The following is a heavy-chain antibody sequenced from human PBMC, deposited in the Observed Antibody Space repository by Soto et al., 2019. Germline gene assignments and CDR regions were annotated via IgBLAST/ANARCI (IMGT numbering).Heavy chain of an antibody. Sequence: QITLKESGPTLVKPTQTLTLTCTFSGFSLSTSGVGVGWIRQPPGKALEWLALIYWDDDKRYSPSLKSSLTITKDTSKNQVVLTMTNMDPVDTATYYCARVVVVDAFDIWGQGTMVTVSS. CDR2: IYWDDDK. CDR3: ARVVVVDAFDI. CDR1: GFSLSTSGVG. D-gene: IGHD2-15*01. V-gene: IGHV2-5*02. J-gene: IGHJ3*02.